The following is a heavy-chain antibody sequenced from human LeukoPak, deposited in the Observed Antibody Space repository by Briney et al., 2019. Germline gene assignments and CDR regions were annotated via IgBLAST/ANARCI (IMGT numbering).Heavy chain of an antibody. CDR2: IYYSGST. CDR3: ARVGGITMIVVLITGAFDI. J-gene: IGHJ3*02. Sequence: PSETLSLTCTVSGGSISSSSYYWGWIRQPPGKGLEWIGSIYYSGSTYYNPSLKSRVTISVDTSKNQFSLKLSSVTAADTAVYYCARVGGITMIVVLITGAFDIWGQGTMVTVSS. CDR1: GGSISSSSYY. V-gene: IGHV4-39*07. D-gene: IGHD3-22*01.